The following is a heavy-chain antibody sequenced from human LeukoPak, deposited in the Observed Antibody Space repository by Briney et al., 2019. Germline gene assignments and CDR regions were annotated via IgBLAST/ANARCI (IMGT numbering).Heavy chain of an antibody. CDR1: GFTFSSYG. D-gene: IGHD2-21*01. J-gene: IGHJ4*02. CDR3: ARVIGHNFDY. Sequence: GGSLRLSCAPSGFTFSSYGMHWVRQAPGKGLEWVAVISYDGSNKYYADSVKGRFTISRDNSKNTLYLQMNSLRAEDTAVYYCARVIGHNFDYWGQGTLVTVSS. CDR2: ISYDGSNK. V-gene: IGHV3-30*03.